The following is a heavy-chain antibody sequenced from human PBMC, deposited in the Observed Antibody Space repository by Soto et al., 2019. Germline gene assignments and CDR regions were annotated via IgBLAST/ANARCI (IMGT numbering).Heavy chain of an antibody. V-gene: IGHV1-69*13. CDR3: ARSNSSSWYGDYYYYGRDV. CDR1: GGTFSSYA. J-gene: IGHJ6*02. D-gene: IGHD6-13*01. CDR2: IIPIFGTA. Sequence: SVKVSCKASGGTFSSYAISWVRQAPGQGLEWMGGIIPIFGTANYAQKFQGRVTITADESTSTAYMELSSLRSEDTAVYYCARSNSSSWYGDYYYYGRDVWGQGTTVTVSS.